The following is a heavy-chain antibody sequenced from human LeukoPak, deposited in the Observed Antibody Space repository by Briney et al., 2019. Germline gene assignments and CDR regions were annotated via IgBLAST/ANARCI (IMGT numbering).Heavy chain of an antibody. Sequence: PGGSLRLSCAASGFTFTSYWMTWVRRAPGKGLEWVANIRADGSERYYVASVKGRFTVSRDNAKKSLSLQVNSLRAEDTAVYYCARLNYDFWSGIWEGYYMDVWGKGTTVTVSS. CDR2: IRADGSER. D-gene: IGHD3-3*01. V-gene: IGHV3-7*01. J-gene: IGHJ6*03. CDR3: ARLNYDFWSGIWEGYYMDV. CDR1: GFTFTSYW.